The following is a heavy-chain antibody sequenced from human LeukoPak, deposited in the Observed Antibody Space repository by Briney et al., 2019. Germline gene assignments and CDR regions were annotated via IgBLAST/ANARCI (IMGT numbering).Heavy chain of an antibody. J-gene: IGHJ3*02. CDR3: AKDRLHLMGRYFDLLDAFDI. CDR1: GFTFSSYA. CDR2: ISGSGGSA. Sequence: GGSLRLSCAASGFTFSSYAMSWVRQAPGKGLEWVSAISGSGGSAYYADSVKGRFTISRDNSKNTLYLQMNSLRAEDTAVYYCAKDRLHLMGRYFDLLDAFDIWGQGTMVTVSS. D-gene: IGHD3-9*01. V-gene: IGHV3-23*01.